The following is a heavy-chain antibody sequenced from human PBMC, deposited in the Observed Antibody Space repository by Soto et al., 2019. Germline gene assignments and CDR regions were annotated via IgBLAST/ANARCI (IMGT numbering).Heavy chain of an antibody. CDR1: GGSFSGYY. D-gene: IGHD3-3*01. CDR3: ARGPAVLRFLEWLPYYYYGMDV. V-gene: IGHV4-34*01. J-gene: IGHJ6*02. CDR2: INHSGST. Sequence: SETLSLTCAVYGGSFSGYYWSWIRQPPGKGLEWIGEINHSGSTNYSPSLKSRVTISVDTSKNQFSLKLSSVTAADTAVYYCARGPAVLRFLEWLPYYYYGMDVWGQGTTVTVSS.